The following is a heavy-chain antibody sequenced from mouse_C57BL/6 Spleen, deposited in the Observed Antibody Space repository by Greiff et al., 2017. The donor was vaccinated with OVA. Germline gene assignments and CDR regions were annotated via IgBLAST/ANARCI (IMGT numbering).Heavy chain of an antibody. CDR3: TRDDYDVVYYFDY. CDR1: GYTFTDYE. CDR2: IDPETGGT. Sequence: QVQLQQSGAELVRPGASVTLSCKASGYTFTDYEMHWVKQTPVHGLEWIGAIDPETGGTAYNQKFKGKAILTADKSSSTAYMELRSLTSEDSAVYYCTRDDYDVVYYFDYWGQGTTLTVSS. V-gene: IGHV1-15*01. J-gene: IGHJ2*01. D-gene: IGHD2-4*01.